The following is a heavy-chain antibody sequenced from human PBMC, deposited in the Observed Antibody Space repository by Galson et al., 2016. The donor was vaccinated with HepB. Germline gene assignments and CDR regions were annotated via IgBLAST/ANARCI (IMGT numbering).Heavy chain of an antibody. D-gene: IGHD6-13*01. J-gene: IGHJ6*02. V-gene: IGHV3-23*01. CDR3: AKEGHSNRRYVKYYYGLDV. CDR1: GLTFSSYD. CDR2: ISDSGDST. Sequence: SLRLSCAASGLTFSSYDMTWVRQAPGKGLEWVSGISDSGDSTYYADSVKGRVTISRDNSRNTLYLQMNSLGAGDTAVYYCAKEGHSNRRYVKYYYGLDVWGQGTTVTVSS.